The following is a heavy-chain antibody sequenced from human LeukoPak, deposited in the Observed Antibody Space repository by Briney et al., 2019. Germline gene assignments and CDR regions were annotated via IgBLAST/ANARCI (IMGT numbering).Heavy chain of an antibody. Sequence: ASVKVSCKTSGYSFTNYNIHWLRQAPGQGLGWVAIINPGRPSVTYAQTFQGRVIVTRDASTSTVFLQLNSLRSEDTATYYCARVTSPIAYDLSYWGQGTLVTVSS. CDR2: INPGRPSV. CDR3: ARVTSPIAYDLSY. CDR1: GYSFTNYN. D-gene: IGHD3-3*01. V-gene: IGHV1-46*01. J-gene: IGHJ4*02.